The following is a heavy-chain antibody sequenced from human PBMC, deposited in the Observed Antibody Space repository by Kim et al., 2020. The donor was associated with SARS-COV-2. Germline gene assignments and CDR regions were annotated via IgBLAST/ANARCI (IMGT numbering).Heavy chain of an antibody. D-gene: IGHD3-10*01. J-gene: IGHJ4*02. V-gene: IGHV4-39*01. Sequence: SQTLSLTCTVSGGSISSSSYYWGWIRQPPGKGLEWIGSIYYSGSTYYNPSLKSRVTISVDTSKNQFSLKLSSVTAADTAVYYCASHEFKPRKLGAVDYWGQGTLVTVSS. CDR1: GGSISSSSYY. CDR2: IYYSGST. CDR3: ASHEFKPRKLGAVDY.